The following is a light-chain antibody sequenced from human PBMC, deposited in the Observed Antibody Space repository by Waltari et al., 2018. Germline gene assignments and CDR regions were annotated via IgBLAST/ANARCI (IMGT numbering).Light chain of an antibody. CDR2: ENT. V-gene: IGLV1-51*02. CDR1: SSNIGTNY. Sequence: QSVLTQPPSVSAAPGQRVTISCSGGSSNIGTNYVAWYRHFPGTAPNSLIYENTERPSGIPGRFSGSKSGTSATLDITGLQAGDEADYYCGTWDSSLSGAVFGGGTHLTVL. J-gene: IGLJ7*01. CDR3: GTWDSSLSGAV.